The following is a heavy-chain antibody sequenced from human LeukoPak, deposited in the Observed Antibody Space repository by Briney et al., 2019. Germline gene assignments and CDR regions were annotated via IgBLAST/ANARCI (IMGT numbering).Heavy chain of an antibody. Sequence: PGGSLRLSCAASGFTFSSYWMSWVRQAPGKGLEWVSLISGDGGSTYYADSVKGRFTISRDNSKNSLYLQMNSLRTEDTALYYCAKDSGSYYHPFFDYWGQGTLVTVSS. CDR2: ISGDGGST. CDR3: AKDSGSYYHPFFDY. CDR1: GFTFSSYW. V-gene: IGHV3-43*02. J-gene: IGHJ4*02. D-gene: IGHD1-26*01.